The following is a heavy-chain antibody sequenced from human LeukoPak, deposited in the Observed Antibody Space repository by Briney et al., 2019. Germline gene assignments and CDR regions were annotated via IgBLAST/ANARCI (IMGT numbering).Heavy chain of an antibody. CDR3: ARSGNYAGAY. CDR2: IYYSGST. V-gene: IGHV4-31*03. Sequence: TLSLTPNLSVVSLTIINYCCSSIRQHPGKCLEWIAYIYYSGSTSYNPSLKTRVTISIDTSKNPFSLKLSSVTAADTAVYYCARSGNYAGAYWGPGTLVTVSS. CDR1: VVSLTIINYC. D-gene: IGHD1-26*01. J-gene: IGHJ4*02.